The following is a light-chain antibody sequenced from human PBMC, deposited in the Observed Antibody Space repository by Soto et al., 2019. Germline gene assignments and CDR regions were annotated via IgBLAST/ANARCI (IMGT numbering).Light chain of an antibody. Sequence: QSALTQPASVSGSPGQSITITCTGTSSDVGGYNYVSWYQQHPAKASKLMIYEVSNRPSGVSNRFSVSKSGNTASLTISGLQAEDEADYYCSSYTSSSTRVFGGGTKLTVL. CDR3: SSYTSSSTRV. CDR2: EVS. CDR1: SSDVGGYNY. J-gene: IGLJ3*02. V-gene: IGLV2-14*01.